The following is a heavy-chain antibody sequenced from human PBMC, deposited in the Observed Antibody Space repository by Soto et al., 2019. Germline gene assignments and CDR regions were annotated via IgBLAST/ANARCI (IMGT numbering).Heavy chain of an antibody. V-gene: IGHV3-9*01. J-gene: IGHJ4*02. Sequence: GGSLRLSCAASGFTFDDYAMHWVRQAPGKGLEWVSGISWNSGSIGYADSVKGRFTISRDNAKNSLYLQMNSLRAEDTALYYCAKDKDGVNQYFDYWGQGTLVTVSS. CDR2: ISWNSGSI. CDR3: AKDKDGVNQYFDY. D-gene: IGHD2-2*01. CDR1: GFTFDDYA.